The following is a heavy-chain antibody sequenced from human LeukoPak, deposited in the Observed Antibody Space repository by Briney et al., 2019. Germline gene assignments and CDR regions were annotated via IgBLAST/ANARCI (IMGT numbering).Heavy chain of an antibody. J-gene: IGHJ4*02. Sequence: PGGSLRLSCAASGFTFSSRWMSWVRQAPGKGLEWVANIKQDGNEKYYVDSVKGRFTISRDNAKNSLYLQMNSLRAEDTAVYYCARGGAAGSFDYWGQGTLVTV. V-gene: IGHV3-7*01. CDR3: ARGGAAGSFDY. CDR2: IKQDGNEK. CDR1: GFTFSSRW. D-gene: IGHD6-13*01.